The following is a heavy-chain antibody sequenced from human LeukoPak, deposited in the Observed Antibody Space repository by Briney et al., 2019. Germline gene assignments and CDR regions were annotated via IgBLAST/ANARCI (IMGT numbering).Heavy chain of an antibody. CDR2: IYYSGST. Sequence: PSETLSLTCTVSGGSINSYYWSWVRQPPGKGLQWIGYIYYSGSTNYNPSLKSRVTISVDTSKNQFSLNLSSVTAADTAVYYCARHFPTYYYFDYWGQGTLVTVSS. J-gene: IGHJ4*02. CDR3: ARHFPTYYYFDY. V-gene: IGHV4-59*08. D-gene: IGHD3-10*01. CDR1: GGSINSYY.